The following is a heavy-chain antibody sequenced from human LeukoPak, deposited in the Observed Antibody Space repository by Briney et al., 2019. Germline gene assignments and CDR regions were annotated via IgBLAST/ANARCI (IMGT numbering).Heavy chain of an antibody. CDR1: GGYIITSGHY. D-gene: IGHD4-23*01. J-gene: IGHJ5*02. CDR3: ARERSSSGGHSWFDP. Sequence: SGTLSLTCTVSGGYIITSGHYWGWIRQPPGKRLEWIGSIYYTGVTSTNPFFRSRMSISVDTSKNQFSLNLTSVTAADAAVYYCARERSSSGGHSWFDPWGQGTLVTVSS. CDR2: IYYTGVT. V-gene: IGHV4-39*07.